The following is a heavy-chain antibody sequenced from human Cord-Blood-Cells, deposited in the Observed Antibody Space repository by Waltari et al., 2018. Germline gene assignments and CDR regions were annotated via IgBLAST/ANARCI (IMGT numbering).Heavy chain of an antibody. CDR2: IKQDGSEK. CDR3: ARGYYYYYGMDV. Sequence: EVQLVESGGGLVQPGGSLSLSCAASGFTFCSHWMSWVRQAPGKGLEWVANIKQDGSEKYYVDSVKGRFTISRDNAKNSLYLQMNSLRAEDTAVYYCARGYYYYYGMDVWGQGTTVTVSS. V-gene: IGHV3-7*01. CDR1: GFTFCSHW. J-gene: IGHJ6*02.